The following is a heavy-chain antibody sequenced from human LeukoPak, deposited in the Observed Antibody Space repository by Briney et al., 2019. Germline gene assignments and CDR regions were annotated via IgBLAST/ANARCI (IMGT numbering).Heavy chain of an antibody. CDR1: GGSISNYY. D-gene: IGHD3-10*01. V-gene: IGHV4-59*08. CDR3: ARRHKVGAGDALDI. J-gene: IGHJ3*02. Sequence: PSETLSLTCTVSGGSISNYYWTWIRQPPGKGLEWIGYIYSSGNTNYNPSLKSRVTISLDTSKNQFSLKLSSVTAADTAVYYCARRHKVGAGDALDIWGQGTMVTVSS. CDR2: IYSSGNT.